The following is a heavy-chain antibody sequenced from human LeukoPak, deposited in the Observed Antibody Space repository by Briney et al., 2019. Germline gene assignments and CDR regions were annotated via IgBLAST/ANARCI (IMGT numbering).Heavy chain of an antibody. Sequence: PGGSLRLSCAASGFIFRSHAMNWVRQAPGKGLEWVGFIRSKAYGGTTEYAASVKGRFTISRDDSKSIAYLQMNSLKTEDTAVYYCTRDGTSSSWQRGTFDYWGQGTLVTVSS. CDR1: GFIFRSHA. CDR3: TRDGTSSSWQRGTFDY. V-gene: IGHV3-49*04. J-gene: IGHJ4*02. D-gene: IGHD6-13*01. CDR2: IRSKAYGGTT.